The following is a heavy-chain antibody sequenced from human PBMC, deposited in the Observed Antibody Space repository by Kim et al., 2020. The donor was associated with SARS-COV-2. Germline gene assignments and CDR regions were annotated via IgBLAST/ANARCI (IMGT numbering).Heavy chain of an antibody. Sequence: YAQKFQGRVTITADKSTSTAYMALSSLRSEETAVYYCARAHSGSLNWFDPWGQGTLVTVSS. D-gene: IGHD1-26*01. J-gene: IGHJ5*02. V-gene: IGHV1-69*04. CDR3: ARAHSGSLNWFDP.